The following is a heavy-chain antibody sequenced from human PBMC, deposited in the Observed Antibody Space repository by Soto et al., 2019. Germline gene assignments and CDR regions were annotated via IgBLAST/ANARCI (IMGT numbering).Heavy chain of an antibody. CDR2: IRSKANSYAT. CDR1: GFTFSGSA. Sequence: PGGSLRLSCAASGFTFSGSAMHWVRQASGKGLEWVSRIRSKANSYATAYAASVKGRFTISRDDSKNTAYLQMNSLKTEDTAVYYCTRHVVAGTFYYYGMDVWGQGTTVTV. D-gene: IGHD6-19*01. J-gene: IGHJ6*02. CDR3: TRHVVAGTFYYYGMDV. V-gene: IGHV3-73*01.